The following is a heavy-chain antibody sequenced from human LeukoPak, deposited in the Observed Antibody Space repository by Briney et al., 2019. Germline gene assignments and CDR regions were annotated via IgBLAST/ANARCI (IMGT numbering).Heavy chain of an antibody. V-gene: IGHV1-46*01. D-gene: IGHD6-6*01. CDR3: ARDSIAAPYCFDY. CDR2: INPSGGST. CDR1: GYTFTSYY. J-gene: IGHJ4*02. Sequence: GASVEVSCKASGYTFTSYYMHWVRQAPGRGLEWMGIINPSGGSTSYAQKFQGRVTMTRDTSTSTVYMELSSLRSEDTAVYYCARDSIAAPYCFDYWGQGTLVTVSS.